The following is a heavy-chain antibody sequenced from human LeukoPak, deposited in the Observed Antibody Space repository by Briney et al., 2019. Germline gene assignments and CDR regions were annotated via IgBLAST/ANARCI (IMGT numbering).Heavy chain of an antibody. J-gene: IGHJ6*02. Sequence: GGSVRLSCAGSGFTFGNYALTRVRQAPGKGLEWVCVISGRGDHRFYADSAKGRFTISRDNSENTLFLELNNVTADDTAVYYCAKGAPLYSGTYPMDYYYHGMDVWGQGTTVIVSS. CDR2: ISGRGDHR. V-gene: IGHV3-23*01. CDR1: GFTFGNYA. CDR3: AKGAPLYSGTYPMDYYYHGMDV. D-gene: IGHD1-26*01.